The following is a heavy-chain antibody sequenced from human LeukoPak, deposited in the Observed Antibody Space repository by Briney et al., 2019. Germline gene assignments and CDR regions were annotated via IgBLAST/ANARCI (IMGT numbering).Heavy chain of an antibody. Sequence: GGSLRLFCAASGFTVSSNYMSWVRQAPGKGLEWVSVIYSGGSTYYADSVKGRFTISRDNSKNTLYLQMNSLRAEDTAVYYCAREPGYCSSTSCSNWGQGTLVTVSS. D-gene: IGHD2-2*01. CDR3: AREPGYCSSTSCSN. J-gene: IGHJ4*02. CDR2: IYSGGST. V-gene: IGHV3-66*01. CDR1: GFTVSSNY.